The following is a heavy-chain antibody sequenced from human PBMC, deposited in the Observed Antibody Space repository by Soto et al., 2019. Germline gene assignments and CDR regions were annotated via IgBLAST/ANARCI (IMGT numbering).Heavy chain of an antibody. V-gene: IGHV4-30-2*01. D-gene: IGHD2-2*01. CDR1: GGSISSGGYS. Sequence: SGTLSLTCAVSGGSISSGGYSWSWIRQPPGKGLEWIGYIYHSGSTYYNPSLKSRVTISVDRSKNQFSLKLSSVTAADTAVYYCARVGVLVPAATEYWFDPWGQGTLVTVSS. J-gene: IGHJ5*02. CDR2: IYHSGST. CDR3: ARVGVLVPAATEYWFDP.